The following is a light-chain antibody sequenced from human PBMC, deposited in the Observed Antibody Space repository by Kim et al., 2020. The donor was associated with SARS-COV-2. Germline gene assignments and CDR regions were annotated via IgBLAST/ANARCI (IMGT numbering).Light chain of an antibody. Sequence: LSPGERATLSCRASQSVSSYVAWYQQKPGQAPRLLIYDASNRATGIPARFSGSGSGTDSTLTISSLEPEDFAVYYCQQRSNWPITFGQGTRLEIK. CDR3: QQRSNWPIT. CDR2: DAS. V-gene: IGKV3-11*01. CDR1: QSVSSY. J-gene: IGKJ5*01.